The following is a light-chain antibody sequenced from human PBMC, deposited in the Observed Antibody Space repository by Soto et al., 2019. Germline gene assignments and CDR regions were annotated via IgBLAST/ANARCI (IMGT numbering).Light chain of an antibody. CDR2: DVS. CDR1: SSDVGGYNY. CDR3: SSYTSSSADV. Sequence: QSVLTQPPSVSGSPGQSITISCTGTSSDVGGYNYVSWYQQHPGKAPKIMIYDVSNRPSGVPNRFSGSKSGNTASLTISGLQAEDEDDYYCSSYTSSSADVFGTGTKVTVL. V-gene: IGLV2-14*01. J-gene: IGLJ1*01.